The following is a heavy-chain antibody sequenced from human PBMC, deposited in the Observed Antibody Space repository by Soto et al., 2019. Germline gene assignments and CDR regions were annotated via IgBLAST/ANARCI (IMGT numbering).Heavy chain of an antibody. V-gene: IGHV3-33*01. CDR2: IWHDGSKK. CDR3: GRDLCYGSGSD. D-gene: IGHD3-10*01. Sequence: QVQLVESGGGVVQPGRSLRLSCAASGFIFSHYGMHWVRQAPGKGLQWVAAIWHDGSKKYHVDSVRGRFTISRDDSKNTLYLQMNILRAEDTAVYHCGRDLCYGSGSDWGQGTLVTVSS. J-gene: IGHJ4*02. CDR1: GFIFSHYG.